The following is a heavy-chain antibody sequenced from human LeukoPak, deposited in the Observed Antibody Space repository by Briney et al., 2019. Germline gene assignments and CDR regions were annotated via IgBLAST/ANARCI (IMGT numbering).Heavy chain of an antibody. CDR1: GGSVSSGSYE. D-gene: IGHD3-10*01. V-gene: IGHV4-61*01. CDR2: IYYIGST. Sequence: PSETLSLTCTVYGGSVSSGSYEWRWIRQPPGKGLEWNGYIYYIGSTNYNPSLKSRVTISVDTSKNQFSLKLESVTAADTAVYYCASYYYGSGSLNWFDPWGQGTLVTVSS. J-gene: IGHJ5*02. CDR3: ASYYYGSGSLNWFDP.